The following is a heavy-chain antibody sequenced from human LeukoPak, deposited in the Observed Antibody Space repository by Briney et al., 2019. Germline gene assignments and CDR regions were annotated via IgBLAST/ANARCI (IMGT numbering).Heavy chain of an antibody. V-gene: IGHV1-46*01. CDR3: ARDTIFGVVISPRRHYYYMDV. J-gene: IGHJ6*03. CDR1: GYTFTSYY. Sequence: GASVKVSCKASGYTFTSYYIHWVRQAPGQGLEWMGIINPSGGSTSYAQEFQGRVTMTRDTSTSTVYMELSSLRSEDTAVYYCARDTIFGVVISPRRHYYYMDVWGKGTTVTVSS. D-gene: IGHD3-3*01. CDR2: INPSGGST.